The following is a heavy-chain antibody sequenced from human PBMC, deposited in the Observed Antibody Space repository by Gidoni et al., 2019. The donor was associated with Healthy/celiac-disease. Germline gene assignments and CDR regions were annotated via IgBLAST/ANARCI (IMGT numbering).Heavy chain of an antibody. J-gene: IGHJ6*02. CDR2: ISYDGSNK. CDR1: GFTFSSNG. Sequence: QVQLVESGGGVVQTGRSLRLSCAASGFTFSSNGMHWVRQAPGKGLEWVAVISYDGSNKYYADSVKGRFTISRDNSKHTLYLQMNSLRAEDTAVYYCAKGLRFVEWLSPSYYYYGMDVWGQGTTVTVSS. V-gene: IGHV3-30*18. CDR3: AKGLRFVEWLSPSYYYYGMDV. D-gene: IGHD3-3*01.